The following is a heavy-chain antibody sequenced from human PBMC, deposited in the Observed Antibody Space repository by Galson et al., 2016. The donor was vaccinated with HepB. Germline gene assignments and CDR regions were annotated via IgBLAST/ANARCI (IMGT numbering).Heavy chain of an antibody. V-gene: IGHV3-33*01. CDR1: GFTFNFHG. J-gene: IGHJ4*02. CDR2: IWYDGSTK. CDR3: ATESAVGATLPFDF. Sequence: SLRLSCAASGFTFNFHGMHWVRQAPGKGLEWVAVIWYDGSTKYYADSVKGRFTISRDNSKNTAYLDLSSLTSEDTAVYYCATESAVGATLPFDFWGQGTVVTVSS. D-gene: IGHD1-26*01.